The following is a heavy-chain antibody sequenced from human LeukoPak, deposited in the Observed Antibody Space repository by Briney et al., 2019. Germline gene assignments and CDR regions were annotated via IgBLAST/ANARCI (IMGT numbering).Heavy chain of an antibody. CDR1: GYTFTSYG. CDR2: INPSNGDT. V-gene: IGHV1-18*01. J-gene: IGHJ4*02. CDR3: ARGLDEATWEPRLGY. Sequence: ASVKVSCKASGYTFTSYGISWVRQAPGQGLEWVGWINPSNGDTNYAAKFQGRVTMTTDTSTTTLYLELRSLSSDDTAIYYCARGLDEATWEPRLGYWGQGTLVTVSS. D-gene: IGHD3-16*01.